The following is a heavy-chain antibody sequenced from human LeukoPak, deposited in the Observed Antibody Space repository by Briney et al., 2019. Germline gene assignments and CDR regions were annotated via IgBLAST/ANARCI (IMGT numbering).Heavy chain of an antibody. V-gene: IGHV3-23*01. D-gene: IGHD3-3*01. J-gene: IGHJ4*02. CDR2: ISGSGGST. CDR3: AKAHYDFWSGYYAPDY. CDR1: GFTFSSYA. Sequence: GGSLRLSCAASGFTFSSYAMSWVRQAPGKGLEWVSAISGSGGSTYYADSVKGRFTISRDNSKNTLCLQMNSLRAEDTAVYYCAKAHYDFWSGYYAPDYWGQGTLVTVSS.